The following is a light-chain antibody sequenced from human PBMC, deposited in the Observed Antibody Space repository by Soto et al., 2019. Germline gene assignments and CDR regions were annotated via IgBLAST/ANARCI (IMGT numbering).Light chain of an antibody. CDR2: GAS. V-gene: IGKV3-15*01. CDR1: QSVSGN. J-gene: IGKJ2*01. Sequence: EIVKTQSPATLSVSPGERAALSCMASQSVSGNLAWYNQKPGQAPRLLIYGASTRATGVPARFSGSGSGTEFTLTISSLQSEDFAVYYWQQYNNWPPMYTFGQGTKLEIK. CDR3: QQYNNWPPMYT.